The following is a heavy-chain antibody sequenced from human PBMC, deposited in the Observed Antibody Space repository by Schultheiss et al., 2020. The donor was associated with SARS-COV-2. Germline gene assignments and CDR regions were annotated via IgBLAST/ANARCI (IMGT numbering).Heavy chain of an antibody. CDR1: GYTFTSYG. V-gene: IGHV1-18*01. Sequence: ASVKVSCKASGYTFTSYGISWVRQAPGQGLEWMGWISAYNGNTNYAQKLQGRVTMTTDTSTSTAYMELRSLRSDDTAVYYCARVRFRDFWSGYASDGAFDIWGQGTMVTVSS. CDR3: ARVRFRDFWSGYASDGAFDI. CDR2: ISAYNGNT. D-gene: IGHD3-3*01. J-gene: IGHJ3*02.